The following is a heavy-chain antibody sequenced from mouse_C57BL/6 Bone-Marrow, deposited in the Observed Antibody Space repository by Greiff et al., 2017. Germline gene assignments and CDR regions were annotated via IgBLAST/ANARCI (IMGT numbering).Heavy chain of an antibody. CDR1: GYTFTSYW. CDR2: IHPNSGST. CDR3: EGRGIYDGYPYAMDY. V-gene: IGHV1-64*01. Sequence: QVQLQQPGAELVKPGASVKLSCKASGYTFTSYWMHWVKQMPGQGLEWIGMIHPNSGSTNYNEKFKGKATLTVDKSSSTAYMQLSSLAAEDSAVYYCEGRGIYDGYPYAMDYWGQGTSVTVSS. D-gene: IGHD2-3*01. J-gene: IGHJ4*01.